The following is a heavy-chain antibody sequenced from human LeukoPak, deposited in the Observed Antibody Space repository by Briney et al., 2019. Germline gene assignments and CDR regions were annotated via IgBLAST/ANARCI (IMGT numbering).Heavy chain of an antibody. Sequence: GGSLRLSCAASGFTFSDYYMSWIRQAPGKGLEWVSYISSSGSTIYYADSVKGRFTISRDNAKNSLYLQMNSLRAEDTAVYYCAGPTTYYYDSSGLDYWGQGTLVTVSS. CDR3: AGPTTYYYDSSGLDY. CDR2: ISSSGSTI. CDR1: GFTFSDYY. J-gene: IGHJ4*02. D-gene: IGHD3-22*01. V-gene: IGHV3-11*01.